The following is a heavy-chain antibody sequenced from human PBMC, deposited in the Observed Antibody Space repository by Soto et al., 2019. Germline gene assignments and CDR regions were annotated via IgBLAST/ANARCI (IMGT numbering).Heavy chain of an antibody. CDR2: IKAFKDNT. CDR3: ARSPWSGPPDAFDI. J-gene: IGHJ3*02. V-gene: IGHV1-45*02. Sequence: QTQLVQSGPEVKKTGSSMKVSCKTPGYTFPYRYLHWVRQAPGQALEWMGWIKAFKDNTNYAQKFEYRGSNRRDRSVRTAHMKLRRLTSEDTAMYFCARSPWSGPPDAFDIWGQGTMVTVSS. D-gene: IGHD3-3*01. CDR1: GYTFPYRY.